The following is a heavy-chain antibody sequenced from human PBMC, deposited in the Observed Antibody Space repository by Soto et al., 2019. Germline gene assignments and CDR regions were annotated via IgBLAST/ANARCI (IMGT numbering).Heavy chain of an antibody. V-gene: IGHV1-69*01. J-gene: IGHJ3*02. CDR1: GGTLSRFA. CDR2: IIPLFGAA. CDR3: AGGRSHDYRDYEEYAFDI. Sequence: QVQLVQSGAEVKKPESSVKVSCKASGGTLSRFAIIWVRQAPGQGLEWMGGIIPLFGAANYAQKFQGRVTITVDVSTSTAYMELSSLRSEDSAVYYGAGGRSHDYRDYEEYAFDIWGQGTMVTVSS. D-gene: IGHD4-17*01.